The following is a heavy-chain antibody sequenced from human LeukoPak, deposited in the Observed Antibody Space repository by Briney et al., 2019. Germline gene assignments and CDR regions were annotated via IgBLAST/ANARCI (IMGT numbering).Heavy chain of an antibody. CDR2: MNPNSGNT. V-gene: IGHV1-8*03. J-gene: IGHJ4*02. CDR1: GYTFTSYD. D-gene: IGHD6-19*01. Sequence: ASVKVSCKASGYTFTSYDINWVRQATGQGLERMGWMNPNSGNTGYAQKFQGRVTITRNTSISTAYMELSSLRSEDTAVYYCARVVHSSGWYWTIETYYFDYWGQGTLVTVSS. CDR3: ARVVHSSGWYWTIETYYFDY.